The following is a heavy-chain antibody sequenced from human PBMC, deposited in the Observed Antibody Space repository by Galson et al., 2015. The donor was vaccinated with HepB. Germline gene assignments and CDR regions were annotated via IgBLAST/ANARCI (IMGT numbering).Heavy chain of an antibody. CDR2: ISGTGGST. CDR3: AKDQGYTSGWYYLGIFDS. CDR1: GFSFSNYA. V-gene: IGHV3-23*01. D-gene: IGHD6-19*01. J-gene: IGHJ4*02. Sequence: SLRLSCAASGFSFSNYAMNWVRQAPGKGLEWVSGISGTGGSTYYADSVKGRFTISRDNSKNTPYLQVNSLRAEDTAVYYCAKDQGYTSGWYYLGIFDSWGQGTLVTVSS.